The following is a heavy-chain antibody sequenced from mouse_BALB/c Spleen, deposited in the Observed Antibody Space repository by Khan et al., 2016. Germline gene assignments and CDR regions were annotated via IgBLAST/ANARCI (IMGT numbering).Heavy chain of an antibody. CDR2: INTYTGEP. V-gene: IGHV9-3-1*01. Sequence: QIQLVQSGPELKKPGETVKISCKASGYTFTNYGMNWVKQAPGKGLKWMGWINTYTGEPTYADDFKGRFAFSLETSASTAYLQINNLKNEDTATYFCARSGGNFDYWGQGTTLTVSS. CDR3: ARSGGNFDY. D-gene: IGHD3-1*01. CDR1: GYTFTNYG. J-gene: IGHJ2*01.